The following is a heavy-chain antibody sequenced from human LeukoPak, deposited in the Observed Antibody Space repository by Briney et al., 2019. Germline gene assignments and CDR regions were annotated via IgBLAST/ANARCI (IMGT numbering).Heavy chain of an antibody. D-gene: IGHD1-14*01. J-gene: IGHJ5*02. V-gene: IGHV3-74*01. CDR3: ASGPTGFA. CDR2: INSDGSTT. CDR1: GFTFSRYW. Sequence: PGGSLRLSCVASGFTFSRYWMHWVRQAPGKGLVWVSRINSDGSTTIYADSVKGRFTISRDNAKNTLYLQMNSLRAEDTAAYFCASGPTGFAWGQGTLVTVSS.